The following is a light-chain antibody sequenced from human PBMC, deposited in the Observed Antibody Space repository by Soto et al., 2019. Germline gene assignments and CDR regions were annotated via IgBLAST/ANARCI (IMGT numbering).Light chain of an antibody. CDR1: QNIKTY. CDR2: AAS. V-gene: IGKV1-39*01. J-gene: IGKJ5*01. CDR3: QQRSKWPPD. Sequence: DIHITQSPSSLSASVGDSVTITCLSSQNIKTYLNWYQQKPGKAPNLLIYAASSLHSGVPSRFSGSGSGTDFTLTISSLEPEDFAVYYCQQRSKWPPDFGQGTRLEI.